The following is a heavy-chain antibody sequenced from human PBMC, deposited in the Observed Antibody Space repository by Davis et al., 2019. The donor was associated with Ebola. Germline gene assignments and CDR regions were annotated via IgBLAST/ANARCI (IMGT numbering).Heavy chain of an antibody. J-gene: IGHJ6*03. V-gene: IGHV4-39*01. Sequence: SETLSLTCTVSGGSISTSSYYWGWIRQPPGKGLGWIGSISYSGNTYYNPSLKSRITISVDTSKNQFSLKLSSVTAADTAVYYCARGDIVVVPAAKTPTWIQTDYYYYYMDVWGKGTTVTVSS. CDR3: ARGDIVVVPAAKTPTWIQTDYYYYYMDV. CDR1: GGSISTSSYY. D-gene: IGHD2-2*01. CDR2: ISYSGNT.